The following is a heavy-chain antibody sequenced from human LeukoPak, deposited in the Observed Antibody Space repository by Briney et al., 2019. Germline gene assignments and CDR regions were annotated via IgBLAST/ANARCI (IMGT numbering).Heavy chain of an antibody. CDR1: GFTFSSYG. D-gene: IGHD1-7*01. J-gene: IGHJ4*02. CDR3: AKRAGLGTYFDY. CDR2: ISGSGGST. Sequence: PGGTLRLSCAASGFTFSSYGMSWVRQAPGKGLEWVSAISGSGGSTYYADSVKGRFTISRDNSKNTLYLQMNSLRAEDTAVYYCAKRAGLGTYFDYWGQGTLVTVSS. V-gene: IGHV3-23*01.